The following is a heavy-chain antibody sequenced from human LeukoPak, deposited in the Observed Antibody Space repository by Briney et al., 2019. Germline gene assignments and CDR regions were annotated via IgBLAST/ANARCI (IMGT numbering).Heavy chain of an antibody. D-gene: IGHD3-22*01. Sequence: GGSLRLSCAASGFTFSSYSMNWVRQAPGKGLGWVSSISSSSSYIYYADSVKGRFTISRDNAKNSLYLQMNSLRAEDTAVYYCAMTYYYDSSDATPFDYWGQGTLVTVSS. J-gene: IGHJ4*02. CDR2: ISSSSSYI. V-gene: IGHV3-21*01. CDR1: GFTFSSYS. CDR3: AMTYYYDSSDATPFDY.